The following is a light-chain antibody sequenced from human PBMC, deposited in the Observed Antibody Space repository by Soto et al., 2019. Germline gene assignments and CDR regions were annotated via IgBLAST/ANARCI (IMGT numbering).Light chain of an antibody. CDR3: QQCGGSPYT. Sequence: ETVLTQSPGTLSLSPGERATLSCRASQSVSRTCIAWLQQRTGQAPRLLIYDASKRATGIPDRFSGSGSGTDFTLTISRLEPEDFAVYYCQQCGGSPYTFGQGTNLEVK. CDR1: QSVSRTC. J-gene: IGKJ2*01. CDR2: DAS. V-gene: IGKV3-20*01.